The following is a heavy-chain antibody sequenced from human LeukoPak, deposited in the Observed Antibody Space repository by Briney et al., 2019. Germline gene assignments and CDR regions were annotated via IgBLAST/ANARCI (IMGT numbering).Heavy chain of an antibody. D-gene: IGHD1-20*01. Sequence: SETLSLACAVYGGSFSGYYWSWIRQPPGKGLEWIGEINHSGSTNYNPSLKSRVTISVDTSKNQFSLKLSSVTAADTAVYYCARGPLRGAPNITHYFDYWGQGILVTVSS. CDR3: ARGPLRGAPNITHYFDY. CDR1: GGSFSGYY. J-gene: IGHJ4*02. CDR2: INHSGST. V-gene: IGHV4-34*01.